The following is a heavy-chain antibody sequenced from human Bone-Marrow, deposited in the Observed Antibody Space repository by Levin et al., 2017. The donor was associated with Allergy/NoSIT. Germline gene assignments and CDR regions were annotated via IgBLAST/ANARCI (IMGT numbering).Heavy chain of an antibody. J-gene: IGHJ2*01. CDR2: ISGSGGST. Sequence: LSLTCAASGFTFSSYAMSWVRQAPGKGLEWVSAISGSGGSTYYADSVKGRFTISRDNSKNTLYLQMNSLRAEDTAVYYCAKAVTMIVVTNFDLWGRGTLVTVSS. CDR3: AKAVTMIVVTNFDL. CDR1: GFTFSSYA. D-gene: IGHD3-22*01. V-gene: IGHV3-23*01.